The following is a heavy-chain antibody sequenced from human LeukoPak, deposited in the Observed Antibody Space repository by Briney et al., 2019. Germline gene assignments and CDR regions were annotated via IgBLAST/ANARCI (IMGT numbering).Heavy chain of an antibody. D-gene: IGHD3-9*01. J-gene: IGHJ6*03. CDR2: ISSDGSKK. Sequence: GGSLRLSCAASGFIFSNYAMHWVRQAPGKGLEWVALISSDGSKKDYADSVKGRFTISRDNSRNTLYLQMNSLRAEDTAVYYCAKDKAILTGLMDVWGKGTTVTISS. CDR3: AKDKAILTGLMDV. V-gene: IGHV3-30*04. CDR1: GFIFSNYA.